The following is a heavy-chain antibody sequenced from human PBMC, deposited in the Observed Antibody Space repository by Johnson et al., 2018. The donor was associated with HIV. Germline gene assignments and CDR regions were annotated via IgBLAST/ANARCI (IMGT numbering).Heavy chain of an antibody. V-gene: IGHV3-7*01. CDR1: GFTFSSFW. CDR3: ARAHLIFPKNAFDN. Sequence: VQLVESGGGLVQPGGSLRLSCAASGFTFSSFWMTCVRQAPGKGLEWVANINVDGTEKFYVDSVQGRFTISRDNVNNSVFLLLNSLKVEDTAVYFCARAHLIFPKNAFDNWGQGTMVTVSS. D-gene: IGHD3-3*02. J-gene: IGHJ3*02. CDR2: INVDGTEK.